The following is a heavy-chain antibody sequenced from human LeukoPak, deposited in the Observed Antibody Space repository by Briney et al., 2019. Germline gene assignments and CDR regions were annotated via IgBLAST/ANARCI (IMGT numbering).Heavy chain of an antibody. Sequence: PSETLSLTCTVSGASISSNNYYWGWVRQPPGKGLEWIGNIYSSGNTYYNASLKSRVTIYIDTSKNQFSLNLSSVTAADTAVYYCARGIAVAGTPFDYWGQGTLVTVSS. V-gene: IGHV4-39*07. CDR1: GASISSNNYY. J-gene: IGHJ4*02. CDR3: ARGIAVAGTPFDY. CDR2: IYSSGNT. D-gene: IGHD6-19*01.